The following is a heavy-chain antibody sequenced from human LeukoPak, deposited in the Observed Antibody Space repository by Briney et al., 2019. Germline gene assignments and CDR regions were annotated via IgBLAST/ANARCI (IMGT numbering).Heavy chain of an antibody. CDR2: ISSRGGNS. J-gene: IGHJ4*02. CDR3: AKEGADCGGDCLYYFDY. D-gene: IGHD2-21*02. V-gene: IGHV3-23*01. Sequence: VGSPRLSCVASGYTFTTYTMRWVRQAPGKGLEWVSSISSRGGNSYYAASVKGRFTISRDNPKNTLYLQMNSLGAEDTAVYYCAKEGADCGGDCLYYFDYWGQGTLVTVSS. CDR1: GYTFTTYT.